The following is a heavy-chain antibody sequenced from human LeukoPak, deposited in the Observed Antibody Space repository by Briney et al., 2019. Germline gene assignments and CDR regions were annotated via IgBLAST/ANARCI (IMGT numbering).Heavy chain of an antibody. CDR3: ARTSSSSYGWFDP. CDR1: GGSIDTTKYY. CDR2: VCYNGAA. J-gene: IGHJ5*02. Sequence: PSETLSLTCTVSGGSIDTTKYYWAWMRQPPGKGLECIGTVCYNGAAYYNPSLRSRVTVSLGTSKDQFSLKMSSVTAADTAVYFCARTSSSSYGWFDPWGQGTLVTVSS. D-gene: IGHD2-2*01. V-gene: IGHV4-39*01.